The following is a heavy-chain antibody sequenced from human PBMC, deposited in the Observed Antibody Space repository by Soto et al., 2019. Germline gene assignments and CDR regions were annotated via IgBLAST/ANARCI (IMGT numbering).Heavy chain of an antibody. CDR1: GFAVSSNY. J-gene: IGHJ4*02. CDR2: IHSGGNT. Sequence: DVQVVESGGGLVQPGGSLRLSCAVSGFAVSSNYINWVRQAPGKGLEWVSVIHSGGNTYYADSVKGRFTISGDNSKNKVHLQMNSLRGEDTALYYCARYPFGGFIVDGAPPDYWGQGTLVTVSS. CDR3: ARYPFGGFIVDGAPPDY. V-gene: IGHV3-66*01. D-gene: IGHD3-16*02.